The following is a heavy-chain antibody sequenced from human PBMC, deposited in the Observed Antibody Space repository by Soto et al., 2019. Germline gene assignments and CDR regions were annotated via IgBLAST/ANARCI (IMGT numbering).Heavy chain of an antibody. CDR2: INAGNGNT. V-gene: IGHV1-3*01. CDR3: AADVGGYIYGLGKY. J-gene: IGHJ4*02. D-gene: IGHD5-18*01. CDR1: GYTFTSYA. Sequence: ASVKVSCKASGYTFTSYAMYWVRQAPGQRLEWMGWINAGNGNTKYSQKFQGRVTITRDTSATTAYMELSSLRSEDTAVYYCAADVGGYIYGLGKYWGQGTLVTVSS.